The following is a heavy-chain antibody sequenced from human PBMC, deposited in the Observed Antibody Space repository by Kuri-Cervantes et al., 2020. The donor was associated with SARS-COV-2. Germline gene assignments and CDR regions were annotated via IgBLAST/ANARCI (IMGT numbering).Heavy chain of an antibody. CDR2: INPNSGGT. CDR3: ARGSIFSDTGGWYFDY. J-gene: IGHJ4*02. Sequence: ASVKVSCKASGYTFTGYYMHWVRQAPGQGLEWMGWINPNSGGTNYAQKVQGRVTMTRDTSISTAYMELSRLRSDDTAVYYCARGSIFSDTGGWYFDYWGQGTLVTVSS. V-gene: IGHV1-2*02. CDR1: GYTFTGYY. D-gene: IGHD3-10*01.